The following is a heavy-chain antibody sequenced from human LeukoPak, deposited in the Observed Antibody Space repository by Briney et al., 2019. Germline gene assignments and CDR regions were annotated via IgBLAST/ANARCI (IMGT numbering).Heavy chain of an antibody. J-gene: IGHJ4*02. CDR1: GFTFSDYF. CDR3: ARGADSGYSSDN. D-gene: IGHD3-9*01. Sequence: GGSLRLSCAASGFTFSDYFMSWIRQAPGKGLEWVSYISSSGSTIYYADSVKGRFTISRDNAKNTLYLQMNSLRAEDTAVYYCARGADSGYSSDNWGQGTLVSVSS. CDR2: ISSSGSTI. V-gene: IGHV3-11*04.